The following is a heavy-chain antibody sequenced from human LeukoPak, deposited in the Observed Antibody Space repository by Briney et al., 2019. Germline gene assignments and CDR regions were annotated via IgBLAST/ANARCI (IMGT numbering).Heavy chain of an antibody. CDR3: ARNLKRFLEWYYGMDV. V-gene: IGHV3-30-3*01. D-gene: IGHD3-3*01. CDR1: GFTFSSYV. J-gene: IGHJ6*02. CDR2: ISYDGSNK. Sequence: PGRSLRLSCAASGFTFSSYVMHWVRQAPGKGLEWVAVISYDGSNKYYADSVKGRFTISRDNSKNTLYLQMNSLRAEDTAVYYCARNLKRFLEWYYGMDVWGQGITVTVSS.